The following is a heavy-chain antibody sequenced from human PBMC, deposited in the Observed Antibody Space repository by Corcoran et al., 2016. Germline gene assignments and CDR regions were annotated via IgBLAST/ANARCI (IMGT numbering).Heavy chain of an antibody. CDR2: INHSGST. V-gene: IGHV4-34*01. CDR3: ARDVPFAMIARWGFSDAFDI. D-gene: IGHD3-22*01. Sequence: QVQLQQWGAGLLKPSETLSLTCAVYGGSFSGYYWSWIRQPPGKGLEWIGEINHSGSTNYNPSLKSRVTISVDTSKNQFSLKRSSVTAADTAVYYCARDVPFAMIARWGFSDAFDIWGQGTMVTVSS. CDR1: GGSFSGYY. J-gene: IGHJ3*02.